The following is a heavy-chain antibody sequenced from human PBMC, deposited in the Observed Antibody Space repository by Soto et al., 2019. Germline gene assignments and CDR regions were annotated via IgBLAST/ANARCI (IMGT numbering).Heavy chain of an antibody. CDR3: AKDRLAVTAIRRYYYYYGMDV. D-gene: IGHD2-21*02. CDR1: GFTFSSYG. V-gene: IGHV3-30*18. J-gene: IGHJ6*02. CDR2: ISYDGSNK. Sequence: GGSLRLSCAASGFTFSSYGMHWVRQAPGKGLEWVAVISYDGSNKYYADSVKGRFTISRDNSKNTLYLQMNSLRAEDTAVYYCAKDRLAVTAIRRYYYYYGMDVWGQGTTVTVSS.